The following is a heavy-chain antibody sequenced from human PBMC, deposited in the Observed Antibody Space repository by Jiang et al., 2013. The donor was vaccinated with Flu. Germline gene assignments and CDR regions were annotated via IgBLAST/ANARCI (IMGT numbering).Heavy chain of an antibody. V-gene: IGHV3-33*06. CDR3: AKSATVTTELDY. CDR1: GFTFSSYG. CDR2: IWYDGSNK. D-gene: IGHD4-17*01. J-gene: IGHJ4*02. Sequence: CAASGFTFSSYGMHWVRQAPGKGLEWVAVIWYDGSNKYYADSVKGRFTISRDNSKNTLYLQMNSLRAEDTAVYYCAKSATVTTELDYWGQGTLVTVSS.